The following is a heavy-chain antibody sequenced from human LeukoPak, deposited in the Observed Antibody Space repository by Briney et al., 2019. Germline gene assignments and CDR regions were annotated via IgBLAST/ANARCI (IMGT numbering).Heavy chain of an antibody. D-gene: IGHD3-22*01. CDR3: ARGVYSDSSGYRYYYDS. Sequence: SETLSLTCAIYGGSLSGYYWGWVRRAPGKGLEWLAEINHSGATNYNPSLKSRVSASVDTSRNQISLKLTSVTAADTAVYYCARGVYSDSSGYRYYYDSWGQGSLVTVSS. J-gene: IGHJ4*02. V-gene: IGHV4-34*01. CDR1: GGSLSGYY. CDR2: INHSGAT.